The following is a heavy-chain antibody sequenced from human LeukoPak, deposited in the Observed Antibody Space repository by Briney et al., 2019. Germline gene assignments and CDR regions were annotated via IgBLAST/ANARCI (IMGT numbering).Heavy chain of an antibody. CDR1: GFTFSSYG. V-gene: IGHV3-23*01. CDR2: ISGSGGST. D-gene: IGHD1-26*01. Sequence: PGGSLRLSCAASGFTFSSYGMSWVRQAPGKGLEWVSAISGSGGSTNYADSVKGRFTISRDNAKNTLYLQMNSLRAEDTAVYYCARAPSIVGYYFDYWGQGTLVTVSS. J-gene: IGHJ4*02. CDR3: ARAPSIVGYYFDY.